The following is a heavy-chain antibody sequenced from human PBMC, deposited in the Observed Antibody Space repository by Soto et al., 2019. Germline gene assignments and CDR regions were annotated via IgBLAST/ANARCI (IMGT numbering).Heavy chain of an antibody. CDR1: GDSVSSNSAA. D-gene: IGHD5-18*01. Sequence: SQTLSLTCAISGDSVSSNSAAWNWIRQSPSRGLEWLGRTYYRSKWYNDYAVSVKSRITINPDTSKNHFSLQLNSVTPEDTAVYYCVREGELDTPVYYFDYWGQGTLVTVSS. CDR2: TYYRSKWYN. CDR3: VREGELDTPVYYFDY. V-gene: IGHV6-1*01. J-gene: IGHJ4*02.